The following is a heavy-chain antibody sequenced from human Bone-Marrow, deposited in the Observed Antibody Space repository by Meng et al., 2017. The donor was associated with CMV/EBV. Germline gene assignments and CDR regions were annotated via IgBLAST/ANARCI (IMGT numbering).Heavy chain of an antibody. CDR1: GYTFTGYY. D-gene: IGHD4-23*01. J-gene: IGHJ4*02. V-gene: IGHV1-2*02. CDR2: INPNSGGT. CDR3: ARVVGDGGNPHIISYYFDY. Sequence: ASVQVSCKASGYTFTGYYMHWVRQAPGQGLEWMGWINPNSGGTNYAQKFQGRVTMTRDTSISTAYMVLSRLRSDDTAVYYCARVVGDGGNPHIISYYFDYWGQGKLVTVSS.